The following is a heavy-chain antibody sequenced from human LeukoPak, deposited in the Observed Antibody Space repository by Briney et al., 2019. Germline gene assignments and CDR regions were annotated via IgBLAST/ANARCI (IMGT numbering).Heavy chain of an antibody. Sequence: SETLSLTCAVSGYSISSGYDWGWIRQTPEKGLEWIGEMNPSGSTNYNPSLKSRVTISVDTSKNQFSLELSSVTAADTAVYYCARGRQDVTMIVVVMTAVSYYLDVWGKGTTVTVS. CDR2: MNPSGST. V-gene: IGHV4-38-2*01. CDR3: ARGRQDVTMIVVVMTAVSYYLDV. D-gene: IGHD3-22*01. J-gene: IGHJ6*03. CDR1: GYSISSGYD.